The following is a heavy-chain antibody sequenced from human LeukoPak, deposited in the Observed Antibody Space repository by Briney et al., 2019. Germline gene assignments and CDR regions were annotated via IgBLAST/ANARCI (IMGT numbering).Heavy chain of an antibody. CDR1: GASISSGGYY. V-gene: IGHV4-31*03. CDR3: ARRPAYCGGDICFLRAFDC. Sequence: SQTLSLTCTVSGASISSGGYYWSCIRQLPGKGREGMGYIYYSESTYEHPSLKSRLTISLDTSKDQFSLDLRSVTAADTAVYYCARRPAYCGGDICFLRAFDCWGQGNLVTVSS. CDR2: IYYSEST. J-gene: IGHJ4*02. D-gene: IGHD2-21*01.